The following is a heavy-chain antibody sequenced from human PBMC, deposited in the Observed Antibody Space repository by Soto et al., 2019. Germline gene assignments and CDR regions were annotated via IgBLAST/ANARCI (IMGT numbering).Heavy chain of an antibody. CDR2: ISANDVGT. J-gene: IGHJ4*02. CDR3: AKAKNDYNWDNRPPFDY. D-gene: IGHD1-20*01. Sequence: LRLSCEASGFTLRNYAMTWIRQAPGRGLEWVSLISANDVGTYYAESVKTRFTISTDQSRNTVYLQMDSLRADDTAIYYCAKAKNDYNWDNRPPFDYWGQGTLVTVSS. V-gene: IGHV3-23*01. CDR1: GFTLRNYA.